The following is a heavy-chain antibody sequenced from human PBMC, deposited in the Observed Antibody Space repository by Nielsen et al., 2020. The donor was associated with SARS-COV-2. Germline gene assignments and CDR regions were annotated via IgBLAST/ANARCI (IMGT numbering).Heavy chain of an antibody. CDR3: ARWLGFGESLHSFDY. Sequence: GGSLRLSCAASGFTVSSNYMSWVRQAPGKGLEWVAVISYDGSNQHYADAVKGRFTISRDNSKNTLYVQMNSLRVEDTAVYYCARWLGFGESLHSFDYWGQGTLVTVSS. CDR1: GFTVSSNY. J-gene: IGHJ4*02. V-gene: IGHV3-30*03. CDR2: ISYDGSNQ. D-gene: IGHD3-10*01.